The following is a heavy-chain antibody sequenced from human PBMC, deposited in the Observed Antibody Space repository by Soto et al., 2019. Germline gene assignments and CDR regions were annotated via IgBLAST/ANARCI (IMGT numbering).Heavy chain of an antibody. CDR1: GFIFGDYY. Sequence: GGSLRLSCVASGFIFGDYYMNWIRQSPGKGLEWLSYISSSGSDAKSADSLKGRFSISRDNAKNSVYLQMNRLSAEDTAVYYCAKVFSVITTLGAFDIWGQGTMVTVSS. D-gene: IGHD3-22*01. J-gene: IGHJ3*02. V-gene: IGHV3-11*06. CDR2: ISSSGSDA. CDR3: AKVFSVITTLGAFDI.